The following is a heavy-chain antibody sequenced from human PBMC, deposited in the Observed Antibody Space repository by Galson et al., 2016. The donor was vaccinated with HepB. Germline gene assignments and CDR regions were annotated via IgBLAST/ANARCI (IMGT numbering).Heavy chain of an antibody. Sequence: SVKVSCKATGGTFSSYAFSWVRQAPGQGLEWMGGITPIFGAAIYAQKFQGRVTVTADESTSTVYMELSSLRSEDTAVYYCARELRPLGFDPWGQGTPVTVSS. CDR3: ARELRPLGFDP. J-gene: IGHJ5*02. V-gene: IGHV1-69*13. CDR2: ITPIFGAA. CDR1: GGTFSSYA.